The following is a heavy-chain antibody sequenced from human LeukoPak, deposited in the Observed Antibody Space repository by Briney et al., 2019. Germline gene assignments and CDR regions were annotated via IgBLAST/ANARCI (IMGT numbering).Heavy chain of an antibody. CDR2: IGGIGGFNT. D-gene: IGHD2-21*01. CDR1: GFTFSSYE. Sequence: GGSLRLSCAASGFTFSSYEMNWVRQAPGKGLEWVSGIGGIGGFNTYYADSVKGRFTVSRDNSQNRLYLQMSSLRADDTAIYYCAQDRAWGAYESWGRGTLVTVSS. CDR3: AQDRAWGAYES. J-gene: IGHJ5*02. V-gene: IGHV3-23*01.